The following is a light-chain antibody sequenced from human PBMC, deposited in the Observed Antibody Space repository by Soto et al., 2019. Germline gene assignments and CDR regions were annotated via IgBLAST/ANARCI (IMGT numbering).Light chain of an antibody. CDR3: QQYGSSRT. Sequence: EIVLTQSPGTLSLSPGERATLSCRASQSVSSSYLAWYQQKPGQAPRLLIYGASSRATGIPDRFSGSGSGPDFPLTISRLEPEDFAVYYCQQYGSSRTFGPGTKVDIK. CDR2: GAS. J-gene: IGKJ3*01. V-gene: IGKV3-20*01. CDR1: QSVSSSY.